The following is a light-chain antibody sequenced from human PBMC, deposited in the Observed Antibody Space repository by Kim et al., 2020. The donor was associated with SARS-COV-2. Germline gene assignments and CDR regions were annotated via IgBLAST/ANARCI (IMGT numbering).Light chain of an antibody. CDR3: QVWDSSTYV. CDR1: NFGSKN. Sequence: SYELTQPLSVSVALGQTARITCGGNNFGSKNVHWYQQKPGQAPVLVIYRDSNRPSGIPERFSGSNSGNTATLTISRAQAGDEADYYCQVWDSSTYVFGTGTKVTVL. CDR2: RDS. J-gene: IGLJ1*01. V-gene: IGLV3-9*01.